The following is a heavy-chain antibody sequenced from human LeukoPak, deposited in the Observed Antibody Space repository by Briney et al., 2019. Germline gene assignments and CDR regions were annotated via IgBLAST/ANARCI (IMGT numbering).Heavy chain of an antibody. D-gene: IGHD3-10*01. Sequence: GGSLRLSCAASGFIFSSYVMHWGRQAPGKGLEWVAVISSDGSDKYYADSGKGRFTISRDNSKNQLYLQINSLRTEDTAVYYCAKGVEGVIAYYFDFWGQGTLVTVSS. CDR3: AKGVEGVIAYYFDF. V-gene: IGHV3-30*18. CDR2: ISSDGSDK. J-gene: IGHJ4*02. CDR1: GFIFSSYV.